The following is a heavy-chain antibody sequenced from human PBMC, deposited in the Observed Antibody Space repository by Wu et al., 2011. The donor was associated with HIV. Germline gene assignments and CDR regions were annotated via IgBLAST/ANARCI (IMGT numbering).Heavy chain of an antibody. CDR2: INPNSGGT. V-gene: IGHV1-2*02. D-gene: IGHD2-2*02. J-gene: IGHJ6*02. CDR3: ARGLPHCSSTSCYRAGYYYYGMDV. CDR1: GYTFTGYY. Sequence: QVQLVQSGAEVKKPGASVKVSCKASGYTFTGYYMHWVRQAPGQGLEWMGWINPNSGGTNYAQKFQGRVTMTRDTSISTAYMELSRLRSDDTAVYYCARGLPHCSSTSCYRAGYYYYGMDVWGQGTTVTVSS.